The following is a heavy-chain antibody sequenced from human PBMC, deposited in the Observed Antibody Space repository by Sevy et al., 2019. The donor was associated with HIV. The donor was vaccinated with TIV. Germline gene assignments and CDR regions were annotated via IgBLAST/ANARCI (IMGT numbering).Heavy chain of an antibody. J-gene: IGHJ2*01. Sequence: GESLKISCKGSGYDFTSHWIGWVRQMPGKGLEWMGIINPNDFDTRNSPSFQGQVSISVDKSINTAYLQWSSLRASDIAIYYCVRTECLIPYSYFDLWGRGTLVTVSS. CDR2: INPNDFDT. D-gene: IGHD3-3*01. CDR3: VRTECLIPYSYFDL. V-gene: IGHV5-51*01. CDR1: GYDFTSHW.